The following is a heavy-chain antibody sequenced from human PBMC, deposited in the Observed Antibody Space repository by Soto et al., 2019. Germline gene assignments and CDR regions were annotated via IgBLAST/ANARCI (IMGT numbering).Heavy chain of an antibody. Sequence: GESLRLSCAASGFTFGSYEMNWVRQAPGKGLGWVSNISSSGSTIYYADSVKGRFTISRDNAKNSLYLQMNSLRAEDTAVYYCARAFTICGVVPSNYYYGMDVWGQGTTVTVSS. J-gene: IGHJ6*02. V-gene: IGHV3-48*03. CDR2: ISSSGSTI. CDR1: GFTFGSYE. CDR3: ARAFTICGVVPSNYYYGMDV. D-gene: IGHD3-3*01.